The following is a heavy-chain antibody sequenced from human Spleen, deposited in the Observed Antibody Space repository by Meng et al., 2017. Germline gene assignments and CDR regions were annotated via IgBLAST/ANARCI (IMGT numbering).Heavy chain of an antibody. J-gene: IGHJ4*02. CDR2: VDQSGTT. CDR1: GGSVSGFY. V-gene: IGHV4-34*01. Sequence: SETLSLTCAVYGGSVSGFYWSWIRQPPGKGPEWIGVVDQSGTTNYNPSLKSRVTISVDTSKNQFSLNLRPVTAADTAVYYCARGFETYYGSGSSYFDSWGQGTLVTVSS. CDR3: ARGFETYYGSGSSYFDS. D-gene: IGHD3-10*01.